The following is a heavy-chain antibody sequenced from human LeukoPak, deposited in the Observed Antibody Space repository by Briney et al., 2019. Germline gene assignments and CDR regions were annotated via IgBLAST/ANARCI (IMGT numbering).Heavy chain of an antibody. D-gene: IGHD2-21*02. Sequence: PGRSLRLSCAASGFTFSGSAMHWVRQASGKGLEWVGRIRSKANSYATAYAASVKGRFTISRDDSKNTAYLQMNSLKTEDTAVYYCTRSPKVVTAIPPDYFDYWGQGTLVTVSS. CDR1: GFTFSGSA. V-gene: IGHV3-73*01. J-gene: IGHJ4*02. CDR3: TRSPKVVTAIPPDYFDY. CDR2: IRSKANSYAT.